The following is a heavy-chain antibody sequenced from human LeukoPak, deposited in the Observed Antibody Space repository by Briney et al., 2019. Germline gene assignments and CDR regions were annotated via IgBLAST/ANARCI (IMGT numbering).Heavy chain of an antibody. CDR3: ARDRSRWFGDLTNNWFDP. D-gene: IGHD3-10*01. CDR1: GGSISSYY. V-gene: IGHV4-59*01. Sequence: SETLSLTCTVSGGSISSYYWSWIRQPPGKGLEWIGYIYYSGSTNYNPSLKSRVTISVDTSKNQFSLKLSSVTAADTAVYYCARDRSRWFGDLTNNWFDPWGQGTLVTVSS. CDR2: IYYSGST. J-gene: IGHJ5*02.